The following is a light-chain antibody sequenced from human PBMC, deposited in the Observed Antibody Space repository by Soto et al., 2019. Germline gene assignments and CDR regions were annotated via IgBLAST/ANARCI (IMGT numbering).Light chain of an antibody. V-gene: IGLV2-8*01. CDR2: EVT. CDR1: SSDVGGYNY. Sequence: QSALTQPPSASGSPGQSVTISCTGTSSDVGGYNYVSWYQQHPGKAPKFMFYEVTKWPSGVPDRFSGSKSGNTASLTVSGLQAEAEADYFCNSYAGSNNFFVFGTGTKLTVL. J-gene: IGLJ1*01. CDR3: NSYAGSNNFFV.